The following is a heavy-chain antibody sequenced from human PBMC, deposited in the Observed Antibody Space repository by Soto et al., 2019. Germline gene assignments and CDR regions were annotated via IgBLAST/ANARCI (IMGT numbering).Heavy chain of an antibody. V-gene: IGHV1-69*08. CDR3: ARDGGITGTTEGYFDY. Sequence: QVQLVQSGAEVKKPGSSVKVSCKASGGTFLSSSFSWVRQAPGQRLEWMGRITPFLGTPNYAQQFHGRVTIIADKSTSTVYMELTSLSSEDTAVYYWARDGGITGTTEGYFDYWGQGTLVTVSS. D-gene: IGHD1-7*01. CDR1: GGTFLSSS. CDR2: ITPFLGTP. J-gene: IGHJ4*02.